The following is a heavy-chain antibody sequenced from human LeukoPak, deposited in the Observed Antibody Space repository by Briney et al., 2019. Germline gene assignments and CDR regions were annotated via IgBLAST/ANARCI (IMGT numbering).Heavy chain of an antibody. D-gene: IGHD3-9*01. V-gene: IGHV4-31*03. CDR2: IYYSGST. J-gene: IGHJ3*02. Sequence: MTSETLSLTCTVSGGSISSGGYYWSWIRQHPGKGLEWIGYIYYSGSTYYNPSLKSRVTISVDTSKNQFSLKLSSVTAADTAVYYCARAGRYYDILTGYYPDAFDIWGQGTMVTVSP. CDR1: GGSISSGGYY. CDR3: ARAGRYYDILTGYYPDAFDI.